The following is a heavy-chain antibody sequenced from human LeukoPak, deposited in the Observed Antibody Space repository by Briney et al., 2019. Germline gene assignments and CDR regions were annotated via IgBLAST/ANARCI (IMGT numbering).Heavy chain of an antibody. CDR2: ISYSGNT. CDR1: GGSISTYY. J-gene: IGHJ4*02. D-gene: IGHD3-10*01. V-gene: IGHV4-59*01. CDR3: ASLTFYASGQFDF. Sequence: KPSETLSLTCTVSGGSISTYYWSWIRQPPGKGLEWIGYISYSGNTNYNPSLESRVTMSIDTSKNQFSLKLNSVTAADTAVYYCASLTFYASGQFDFWGQGTLVTVSS.